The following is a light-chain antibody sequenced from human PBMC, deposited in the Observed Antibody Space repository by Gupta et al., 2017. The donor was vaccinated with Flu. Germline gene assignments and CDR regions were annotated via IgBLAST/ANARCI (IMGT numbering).Light chain of an antibody. Sequence: SYVLTQPPSVSVAPGQTAMFTCGGNNIGNKGVHWYQQKPGQAPVLVVCDDSDRPSGIPERFSGSNSGNTATLTISRVEAGDEADYYCQVWDSSSDHKVFGGGTKLTVL. J-gene: IGLJ3*02. CDR1: NIGNKG. V-gene: IGLV3-21*02. CDR3: QVWDSSSDHKV. CDR2: DDS.